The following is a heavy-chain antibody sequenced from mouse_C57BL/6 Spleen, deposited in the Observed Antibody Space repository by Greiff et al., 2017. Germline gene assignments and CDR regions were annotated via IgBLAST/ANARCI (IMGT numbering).Heavy chain of an antibody. V-gene: IGHV2-2*01. J-gene: IGHJ2*01. CDR2: IWSGGST. CDR3: ARESLQTGCFDY. Sequence: QVQLQQSGPGLVQPSQSLSITCSVSGFSLTSYGVHWVRQSPGKGLEWLGVIWSGGSTDDYAAFISRLSISKDDTKSQVFFKMISLQADTTAIYYCARESLQTGCFDYWGQGTTLTVSS. CDR1: GFSLTSYG. D-gene: IGHD4-1*01.